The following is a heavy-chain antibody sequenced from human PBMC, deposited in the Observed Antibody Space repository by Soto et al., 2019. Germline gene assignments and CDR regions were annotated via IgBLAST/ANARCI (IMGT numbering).Heavy chain of an antibody. CDR1: NFSVLTSIYY. V-gene: IGHV4-39*01. Sequence: SLTCTVSNFSVLTSIYYWAWIRQPPGKGLEWVGTVYYTGTTYYNPSLQSRVTISIDTSKNQFSLNLNSVTAADTAVYYCARNWNLALVPAAYFDSWGQGTLVTVS. CDR3: ARNWNLALVPAAYFDS. D-gene: IGHD2-2*01. CDR2: VYYTGTT. J-gene: IGHJ4*02.